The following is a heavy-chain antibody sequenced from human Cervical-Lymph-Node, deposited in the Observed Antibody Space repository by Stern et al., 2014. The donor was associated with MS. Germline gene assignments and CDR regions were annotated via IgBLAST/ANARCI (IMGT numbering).Heavy chain of an antibody. V-gene: IGHV4-28*01. CDR2: IYYSGST. Sequence: QVQLVQSGPGLVKPSDTLSLTCAVSGYSISSSNWWGWIRQPPGKGLEWIGYIYYSGSTYYNPSLKSRVTMSVDTSTNQFSSKLSAVTAVDTAVYYCARLTAVAGTNWYFDLWGRGTLVTVSS. CDR1: GYSISSSNW. CDR3: ARLTAVAGTNWYFDL. D-gene: IGHD6-19*01. J-gene: IGHJ2*01.